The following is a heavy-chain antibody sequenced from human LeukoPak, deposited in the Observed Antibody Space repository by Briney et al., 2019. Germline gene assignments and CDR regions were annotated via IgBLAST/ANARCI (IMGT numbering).Heavy chain of an antibody. Sequence: GGSLRLSCAASGFSFSSYGMHWVRQAPGKGLEWVAFIRYDKNNDYYADSVKGRFTISRDNSKNTLYLQMNSLRAEDTAVYYCAREGAGINYWGQGALVTVSS. D-gene: IGHD6-13*01. CDR1: GFSFSSYG. V-gene: IGHV3-30*02. CDR2: IRYDKNND. CDR3: AREGAGINY. J-gene: IGHJ4*02.